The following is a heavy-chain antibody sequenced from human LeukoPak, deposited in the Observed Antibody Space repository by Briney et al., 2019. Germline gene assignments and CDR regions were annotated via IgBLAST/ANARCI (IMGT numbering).Heavy chain of an antibody. D-gene: IGHD6-19*01. CDR3: ARQRAVAANIIDN. V-gene: IGHV3-48*01. CDR1: GFTFSSYS. Sequence: GGSLRLSCAASGFTFSSYSMNWVRQAPGKGLEWVSYISSSSSTIYYADSVKGRFTISRDNAKNSLYLQMNSLRAEDTAVYYCARQRAVAANIIDNWGQGTLVTVSS. CDR2: ISSSSSTI. J-gene: IGHJ4*02.